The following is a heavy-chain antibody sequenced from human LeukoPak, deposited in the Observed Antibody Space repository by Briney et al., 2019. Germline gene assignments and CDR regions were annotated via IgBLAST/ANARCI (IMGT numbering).Heavy chain of an antibody. CDR2: ISWNSGSI. J-gene: IGHJ3*02. Sequence: PGRSLRLSCAGSGFTFDDHAMHWVRQAPGKGLEWVSGISWNSGSIGYADSVKGRFTISRDNSKNTLYLQMNSLRAEDTAVYYCARSGYNAFDIWGQGTMVTVSS. D-gene: IGHD3-22*01. V-gene: IGHV3-9*01. CDR1: GFTFDDHA. CDR3: ARSGYNAFDI.